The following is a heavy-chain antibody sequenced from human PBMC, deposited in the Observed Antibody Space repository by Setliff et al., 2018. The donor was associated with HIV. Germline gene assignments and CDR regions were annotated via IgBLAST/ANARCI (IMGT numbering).Heavy chain of an antibody. CDR2: IYHSGST. CDR1: GYSISSGYY. J-gene: IGHJ4*02. CDR3: ARASRWGSIPFDY. V-gene: IGHV4-38-2*01. D-gene: IGHD2-21*01. Sequence: PSETLSLTCAVSGYSISSGYYWGWIRQPPGKGLEWIGSIYHSGSTYYNPSLKSRVTISLDTSKNQFSLKLSSVTAADTAVYYCARASRWGSIPFDYWGQGTLVTVSS.